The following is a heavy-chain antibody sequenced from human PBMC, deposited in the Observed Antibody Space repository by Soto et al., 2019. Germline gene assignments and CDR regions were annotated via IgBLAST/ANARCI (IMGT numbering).Heavy chain of an antibody. Sequence: QVQLVESGGGVVQPGRSLRLSCAASGFTFSNYAMHWVRQAPGKGLQWVAVISYDGNNKYYPDSVKGRFTISRDNSKNTLYLQLNSLRAEDTALYYCAKDPERDGYNSDCDYWGQGTLVTVSS. CDR1: GFTFSNYA. V-gene: IGHV3-30*18. D-gene: IGHD1-1*01. J-gene: IGHJ4*02. CDR3: AKDPERDGYNSDCDY. CDR2: ISYDGNNK.